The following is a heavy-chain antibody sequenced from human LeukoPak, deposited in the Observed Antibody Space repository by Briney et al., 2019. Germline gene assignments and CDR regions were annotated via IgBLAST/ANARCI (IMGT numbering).Heavy chain of an antibody. Sequence: RASVKVSCEASGYTFTSYGISWVRQPPGQGREWMGWINPNSGGTKYAQKFQGRVTMTRDTSISTAYMELTRLTPDDTAMYYCAKTEAAVTYFDYWGQGALVTVSS. V-gene: IGHV1-2*02. D-gene: IGHD4-17*01. J-gene: IGHJ4*02. CDR2: INPNSGGT. CDR3: AKTEAAVTYFDY. CDR1: GYTFTSYG.